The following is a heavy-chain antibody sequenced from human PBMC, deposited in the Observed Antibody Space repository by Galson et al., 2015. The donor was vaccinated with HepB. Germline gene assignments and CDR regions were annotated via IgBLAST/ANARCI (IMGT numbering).Heavy chain of an antibody. Sequence: SLRLSCAASGFTVSSYYLSWVRQAPGEGLESVSVIHSGGSRYYADSVEGRFTISRDTTKNTLHLLLDSLRVEDTAVYFCARDANWGSSHWYFDLWGRGTLVTVSS. CDR2: IHSGGSR. J-gene: IGHJ2*01. D-gene: IGHD7-27*01. V-gene: IGHV3-66*01. CDR3: ARDANWGSSHWYFDL. CDR1: GFTVSSYY.